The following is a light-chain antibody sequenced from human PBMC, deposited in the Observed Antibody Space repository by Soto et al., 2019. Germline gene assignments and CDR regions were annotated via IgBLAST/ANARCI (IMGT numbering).Light chain of an antibody. CDR1: QSVSSY. V-gene: IGKV3-11*01. Sequence: VLTQSPATLSLSKGERATLSCRASQSVSSYLAWYQQKPGQAPRLLIYDASNRATGIPARFSGSGSGTDFTLTISSLEPEDCAVYYCQQRSNWPGPFCQG. J-gene: IGKJ1*01. CDR2: DAS. CDR3: QQRSNWPGP.